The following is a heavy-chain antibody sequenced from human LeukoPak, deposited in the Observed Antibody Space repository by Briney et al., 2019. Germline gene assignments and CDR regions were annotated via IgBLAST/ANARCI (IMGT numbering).Heavy chain of an antibody. Sequence: PSETLSLTCTVSGGSISSYYWSWIRQPPGKALEWIGYIYYSGSTNYNPSLKSRVTISVDTSKNQFSLKLSSVTAADTAVYYCARAPYGGNPLDYWGQGTLVTVSS. D-gene: IGHD4-23*01. J-gene: IGHJ4*02. CDR1: GGSISSYY. V-gene: IGHV4-59*01. CDR2: IYYSGST. CDR3: ARAPYGGNPLDY.